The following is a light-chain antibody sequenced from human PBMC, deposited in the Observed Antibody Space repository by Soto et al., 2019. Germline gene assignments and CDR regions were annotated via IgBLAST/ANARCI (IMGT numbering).Light chain of an antibody. CDR1: QGINTF. Sequence: ASGGSVVLSGCRASQGINTFLAWYQQKPGKAPKLLIYAASTLQSGVPSRFSCSGPGTACTRAMSSLQSEDFETAFCQQYNSYTRTDGQGTKVDIK. V-gene: IGKV1-9*01. CDR2: AAS. CDR3: QQYNSYTRT. J-gene: IGKJ1*01.